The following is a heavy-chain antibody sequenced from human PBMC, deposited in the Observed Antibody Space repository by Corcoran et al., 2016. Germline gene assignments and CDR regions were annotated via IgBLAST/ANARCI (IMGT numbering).Heavy chain of an antibody. D-gene: IGHD2-15*01. CDR3: AREGCSGGSCYYGMANWFDP. V-gene: IGHV3-48*04. J-gene: IGHJ5*02. Sequence: EVQLVESGGGLVQPGGSLRLSCAASGFTFSSYSMNWVRQAPGKGLEWVSYISSSSSTIYYADSVKGRFTISRDNAKNSLYLQMNSLRAEDTAVYYCAREGCSGGSCYYGMANWFDPWGQGTLVTVSS. CDR1: GFTFSSYS. CDR2: ISSSSSTI.